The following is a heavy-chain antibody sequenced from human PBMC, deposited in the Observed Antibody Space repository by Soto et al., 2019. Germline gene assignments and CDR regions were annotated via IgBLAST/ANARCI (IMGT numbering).Heavy chain of an antibody. Sequence: KASETLSLTCTVSGGSITSGGHYWGWIRQYPGKGLEWIGHIYDSGNMYYHNPFYKRRVTLLAATYTNQFSLTLCSLAADAAAVYYGARVGHREYFTVLTDIWGQGSLVTVSS. CDR1: GGSITSGGHY. V-gene: IGHV4-31*03. D-gene: IGHD3-9*01. CDR2: IYDSGNMY. CDR3: ARVGHREYFTVLTDI. J-gene: IGHJ4*02.